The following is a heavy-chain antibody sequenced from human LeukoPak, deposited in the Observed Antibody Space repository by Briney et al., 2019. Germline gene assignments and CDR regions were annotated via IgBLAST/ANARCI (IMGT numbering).Heavy chain of an antibody. CDR3: ARGGVAQQLVTVHAFDI. V-gene: IGHV4-34*01. J-gene: IGHJ3*02. Sequence: PSETLSLTCAVYGGSFSGYYWSWIRQPPGKGLEWIGEINHSGSTNYNPSLKSRVTISVDTSKNQFSLKLSSVTAADTAVYYCARGGVAQQLVTVHAFDIWGQGTMVTVSS. CDR2: INHSGST. D-gene: IGHD6-13*01. CDR1: GGSFSGYY.